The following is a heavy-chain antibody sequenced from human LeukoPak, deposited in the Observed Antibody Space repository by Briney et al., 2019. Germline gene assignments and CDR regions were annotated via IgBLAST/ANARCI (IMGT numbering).Heavy chain of an antibody. CDR3: ATQYCSGGSCYVYFDY. Sequence: SVKVSCKASGGTFSSYAISWVRQAPGQGLEWMGGIIPIFGTANYAQKFQGRVTITADESTSTAYMELSSLRSEDTAVYYCATQYCSGGSCYVYFDYWGQGTLVTVSS. J-gene: IGHJ4*02. V-gene: IGHV1-69*01. CDR2: IIPIFGTA. CDR1: GGTFSSYA. D-gene: IGHD2-15*01.